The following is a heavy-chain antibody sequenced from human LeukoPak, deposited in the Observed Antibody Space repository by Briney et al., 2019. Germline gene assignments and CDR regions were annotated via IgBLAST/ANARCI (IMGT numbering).Heavy chain of an antibody. V-gene: IGHV4-59*01. CDR3: ARGYSSSWHWFDP. CDR2: IYYSGST. CDR1: GGSISSYY. D-gene: IGHD6-13*01. J-gene: IGHJ5*02. Sequence: SETLSLTCTVSGGSISSYYWSWIRQPPGKGLEWIGYIYYSGSTHYNPSLKSRVNISVDTSKNQFSLKLSSVTAADTAVYYCARGYSSSWHWFDPWGQGTLVTVSS.